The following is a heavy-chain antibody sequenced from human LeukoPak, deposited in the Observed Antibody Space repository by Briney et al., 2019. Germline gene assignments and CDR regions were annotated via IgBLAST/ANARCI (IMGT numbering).Heavy chain of an antibody. J-gene: IGHJ4*02. CDR1: GGSISSSSYY. CDR3: ARPGYYDSSGYYY. V-gene: IGHV4-39*01. CDR2: IYYSGST. Sequence: SETLSLTYTVSGGSISSSSYYWGWIRQPPGKGLEWIGSIYYSGSTYYNPSLKSRVTISVDTSKNQFSLKLSSVTAADTAVYYCARPGYYDSSGYYYWGQGTLVTVSS. D-gene: IGHD3-22*01.